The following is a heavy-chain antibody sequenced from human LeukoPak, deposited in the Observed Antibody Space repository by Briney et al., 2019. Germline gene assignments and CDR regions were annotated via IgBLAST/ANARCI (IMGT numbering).Heavy chain of an antibody. V-gene: IGHV1-69*13. J-gene: IGHJ4*02. CDR3: ARDSSRGPSPLGY. CDR1: GGTFSSYA. Sequence: SVKVSCKASGGTFSSYAISWVRQAPGQGLEWMGGIIPIFGTANYAQKFQGRVTITADESTCTAYMELSSLRSEDTAVYYCARDSSRGPSPLGYWGQGTLVTVSS. CDR2: IIPIFGTA. D-gene: IGHD3-16*01.